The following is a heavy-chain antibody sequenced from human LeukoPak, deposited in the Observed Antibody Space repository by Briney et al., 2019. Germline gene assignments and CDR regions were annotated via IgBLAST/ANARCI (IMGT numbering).Heavy chain of an antibody. CDR1: GFTFSSYG. D-gene: IGHD1-26*01. CDR2: IRYDGSNK. V-gene: IGHV3-30*02. J-gene: IGHJ4*02. CDR3: AKDQDRRRFSGELLYYFYY. Sequence: GGSLRLSCAASGFTFSSYGMHWVRQAPGKGLEWVAFIRYDGSNKYYADSVKGGFTISRDNSKNTLYLQMNSLRAEDTAVYYCAKDQDRRRFSGELLYYFYYWGQGTLVTVSS.